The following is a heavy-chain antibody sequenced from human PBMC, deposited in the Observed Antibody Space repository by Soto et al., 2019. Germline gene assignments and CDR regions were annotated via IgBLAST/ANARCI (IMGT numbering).Heavy chain of an antibody. D-gene: IGHD1-7*01. CDR3: ASGYNWNYVPRMDV. J-gene: IGHJ6*02. CDR2: INPNGDST. CDR1: GYTFNMYY. V-gene: IGHV1-46*02. Sequence: ASVKVSCKASGYTFNMYYMHWVRQAPGQGLEWMGVINPNGDSTTYAQKLQGRVTMTTDTSTSTAYMELRSLRSDDTAVYYCASGYNWNYVPRMDVWGQGTTVTVSS.